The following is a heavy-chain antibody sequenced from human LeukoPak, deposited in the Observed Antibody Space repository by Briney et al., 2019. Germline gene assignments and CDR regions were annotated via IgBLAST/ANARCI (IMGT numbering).Heavy chain of an antibody. Sequence: GGPLRLSCVGSGFTFSSYHMNWVRQAPGKGLEWVSYISSSSSYIYYADSVKGRFTISRDNAKNSLYLQMNSLRAEDTAVYYCARAKYSSSRSGFDYWGQGTLVTVSS. J-gene: IGHJ4*02. D-gene: IGHD6-6*01. V-gene: IGHV3-21*05. CDR2: ISSSSSYI. CDR1: GFTFSSYH. CDR3: ARAKYSSSRSGFDY.